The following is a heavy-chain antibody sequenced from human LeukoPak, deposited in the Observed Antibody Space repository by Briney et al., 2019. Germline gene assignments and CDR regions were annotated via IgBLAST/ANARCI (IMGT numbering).Heavy chain of an antibody. CDR1: GYTFTSYY. J-gene: IGHJ3*02. V-gene: IGHV1-46*01. Sequence: GASVKVSCKASGYTFTSYYMHWVRQAPGQGLEWMGIINPSGGSTSYAQKFQGRVTMTRDTSTSTVYMELSSLRSEDTAVYHCAREATVTTAFDIWGQGTMVTVSS. CDR2: INPSGGST. CDR3: AREATVTTAFDI. D-gene: IGHD4-17*01.